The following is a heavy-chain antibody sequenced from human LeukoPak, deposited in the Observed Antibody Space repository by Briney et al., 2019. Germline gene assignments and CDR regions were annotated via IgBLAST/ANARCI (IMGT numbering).Heavy chain of an antibody. CDR1: GFTFSSYA. CDR3: VRDWPGDSYGADP. J-gene: IGHJ5*02. Sequence: GGSLRLSCAASGFTFSSYAMHWVRQAPGKGLEWVAVISYDGSNKYYADSVKGRFTISRDNSKNTLYLQMNSLRADDTAVYYCVRDWPGDSYGADPWGQGTLVTVSS. CDR2: ISYDGSNK. D-gene: IGHD5-18*01. V-gene: IGHV3-30-3*01.